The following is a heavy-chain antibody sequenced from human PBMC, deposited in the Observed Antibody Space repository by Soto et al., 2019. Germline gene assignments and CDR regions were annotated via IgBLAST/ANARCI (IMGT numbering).Heavy chain of an antibody. CDR1: GFTFSSYG. CDR3: ARGDYVYYYGMDV. D-gene: IGHD4-17*01. V-gene: IGHV3-33*01. J-gene: IGHJ6*02. CDR2: IWYDGSNK. Sequence: PGGSLRLSCAASGFTFSSYGMHWVRQAPGKGLEWVAVIWYDGSNKYYADSVKGRFTISRDNSKNTLYLQMNSLRAEDTAVYYCARGDYVYYYGMDVWGQGTTVTVSS.